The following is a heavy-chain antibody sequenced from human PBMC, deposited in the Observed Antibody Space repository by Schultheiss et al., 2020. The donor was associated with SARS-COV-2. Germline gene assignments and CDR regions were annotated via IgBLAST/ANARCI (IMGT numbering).Heavy chain of an antibody. J-gene: IGHJ4*02. V-gene: IGHV4-34*01. Sequence: SETLSLTCAVYGGSFSGYYWSWIRQPPGKGLEWIGEINHSGSTYYNPSLKSRVTMSVDTSKNQFSLKLSSVTAVDTAVYYCARARGGYCTNGVCPNHFDYWGQGTLVTVSS. CDR3: ARARGGYCTNGVCPNHFDY. D-gene: IGHD2-8*01. CDR2: INHSGST. CDR1: GGSFSGYY.